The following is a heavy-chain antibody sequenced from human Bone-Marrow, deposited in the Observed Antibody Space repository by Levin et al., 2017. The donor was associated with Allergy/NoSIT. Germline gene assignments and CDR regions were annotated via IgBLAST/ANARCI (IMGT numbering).Heavy chain of an antibody. CDR2: IRSKDYNYAT. J-gene: IGHJ4*02. CDR3: ARFRGVAAAGYYFDS. V-gene: IGHV3-73*01. D-gene: IGHD6-13*01. CDR1: GFIFSGSA. Sequence: GGSLRLSCAASGFIFSGSAMHWVRQASGKGLEWVGRIRSKDYNYATAYAASVKGRFTISRDDSKNTSYLQMNSLKTEDTALYYCARFRGVAAAGYYFDSWGQGTLVTVSS.